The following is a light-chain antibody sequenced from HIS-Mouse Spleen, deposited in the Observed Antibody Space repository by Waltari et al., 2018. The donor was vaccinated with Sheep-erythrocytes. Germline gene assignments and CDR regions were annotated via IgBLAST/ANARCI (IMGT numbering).Light chain of an antibody. CDR3: SSYAGSNNWV. J-gene: IGLJ3*02. Sequence: QSALTQPPSASGSPGQSVTLSCPGTSRDVRGYTYVSWYQQHPGKAPKLMIYEVSKRPSGVPDRFSGSKSGNTASLTVSGLQAEDEADYYCSSYAGSNNWVFGGGTKLTVL. CDR1: SRDVRGYTY. CDR2: EVS. V-gene: IGLV2-8*01.